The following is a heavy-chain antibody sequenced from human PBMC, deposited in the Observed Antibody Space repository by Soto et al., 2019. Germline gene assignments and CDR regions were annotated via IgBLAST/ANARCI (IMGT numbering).Heavy chain of an antibody. V-gene: IGHV3-15*07. CDR3: TGLWFGEIYNY. D-gene: IGHD3-10*01. CDR1: GFSFKNAW. Sequence: EVELVESGGGLVKPGGSLTLSCAASGFSFKNAWMNWVRQAPGKGLEGVGRIKNKNDGGTTDYAAFVKGRFTISRDASENTLYLHMNGLKTEDTGVYCCTGLWFGEIYNYWGQGSLVTVSS. CDR2: IKNKNDGGTT. J-gene: IGHJ4*01.